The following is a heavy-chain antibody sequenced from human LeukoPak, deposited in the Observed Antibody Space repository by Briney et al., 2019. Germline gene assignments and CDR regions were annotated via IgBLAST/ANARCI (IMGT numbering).Heavy chain of an antibody. D-gene: IGHD3-3*01. CDR2: IYYSGST. Sequence: SETLSLTCTVSGGSISSYYWSWIRQPPGKGLEWIGYIYYSGSTNYNPSLKSRVTISVDTSKNQFSLKLSSVTAADTAVYYCARSGDFWSGYSIDYYYGMDVWGRGTTVTVSS. V-gene: IGHV4-59*08. CDR3: ARSGDFWSGYSIDYYYGMDV. CDR1: GGSISSYY. J-gene: IGHJ6*02.